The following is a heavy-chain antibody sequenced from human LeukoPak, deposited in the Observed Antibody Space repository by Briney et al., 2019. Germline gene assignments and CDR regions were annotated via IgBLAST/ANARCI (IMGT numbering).Heavy chain of an antibody. D-gene: IGHD6-19*01. CDR2: IWYDGGNK. V-gene: IGHV3-33*08. CDR3: ARFGAVAGTGYDY. CDR1: GFSFTMYG. Sequence: GRPLRLSCAASGFSFTMYGIHWVRQAPGKGLEWVAVIWYDGGNKYYADSAKGRFTISRDNSKNMVYLQMNSLRAEDTAVYYCARFGAVAGTGYDYWGQGTLVTVSS. J-gene: IGHJ4*02.